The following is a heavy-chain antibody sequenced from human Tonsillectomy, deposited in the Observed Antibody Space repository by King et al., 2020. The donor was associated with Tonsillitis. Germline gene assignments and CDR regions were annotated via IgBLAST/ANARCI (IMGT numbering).Heavy chain of an antibody. D-gene: IGHD3-22*01. J-gene: IGHJ4*02. Sequence: VQLVESGAEVKKPGASVKVSCKASGYTFTDYYIHWVRQAPGQGLEWMGWINSNSGGTNYAQKFQGRVTMTRDTSINTAYMELSRLRSDDTAVYYCARVTYNDVSGYSDDWGQGTLVTVSS. CDR2: INSNSGGT. V-gene: IGHV1-2*02. CDR1: GYTFTDYY. CDR3: ARVTYNDVSGYSDD.